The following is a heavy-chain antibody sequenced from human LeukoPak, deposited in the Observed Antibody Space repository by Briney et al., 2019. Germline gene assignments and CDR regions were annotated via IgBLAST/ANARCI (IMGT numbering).Heavy chain of an antibody. CDR3: ASVAVAGYYFDY. CDR1: GGSFSGYY. V-gene: IGHV4-34*01. J-gene: IGHJ4*02. D-gene: IGHD6-19*01. Sequence: PETLSLTCAVYGGSFSGYYWSWIRQPPGKGLEWIGEINHSGSTNYNPSLKSRVTISVDTSKNQFSLKLSSVTAADTAVYYCASVAVAGYYFDYWGQGTLVTVSS. CDR2: INHSGST.